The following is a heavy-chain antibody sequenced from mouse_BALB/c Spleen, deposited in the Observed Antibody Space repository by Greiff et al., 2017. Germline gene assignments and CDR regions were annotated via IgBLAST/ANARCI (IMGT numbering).Heavy chain of an antibody. CDR3: ARVGDWEDY. CDR2: ISYSGST. J-gene: IGHJ2*01. D-gene: IGHD4-1*01. Sequence: VQLKESGPGLVKPSQSLSLTCTVTGYSITSDYAWNWIRQFPGNKLEWMGYISYSGSTSYNPSLKSRISITRDTSKNQFFLQLNSVTTEDTATYYCARVGDWEDYWGQGTTRTVSS. V-gene: IGHV3-2*02. CDR1: GYSITSDYA.